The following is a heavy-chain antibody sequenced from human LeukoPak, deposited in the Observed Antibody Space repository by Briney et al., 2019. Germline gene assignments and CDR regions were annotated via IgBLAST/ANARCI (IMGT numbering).Heavy chain of an antibody. D-gene: IGHD2-2*01. CDR3: ATYQLLAGFDP. Sequence: SETLSLTCTVSGGSISSYYWSWIRQPPGKGLEWIGYIYYSGSTNYNPSLKSRVTISVDTSKNQFSLKLSSVTAADTAVYYCATYQLLAGFDPWGQGTLVTVSS. CDR1: GGSISSYY. J-gene: IGHJ5*02. V-gene: IGHV4-59*12. CDR2: IYYSGST.